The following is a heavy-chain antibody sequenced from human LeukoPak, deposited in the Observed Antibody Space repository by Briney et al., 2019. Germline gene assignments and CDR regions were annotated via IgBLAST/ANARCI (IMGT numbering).Heavy chain of an antibody. CDR1: GFTFSSYS. CDR2: ISGSSSTK. CDR3: ARGYYGSGIDS. D-gene: IGHD3-10*01. J-gene: IGHJ4*02. V-gene: IGHV3-48*01. Sequence: GGSLRLSCAASGFTFSSYSMNWVRQAPGKGLEWVSYISGSSSTKYNADSVKGRFTISRDNAKNSLYLQMNSLRVEDTAVYYCARGYYGSGIDSWGQGPLVTVSS.